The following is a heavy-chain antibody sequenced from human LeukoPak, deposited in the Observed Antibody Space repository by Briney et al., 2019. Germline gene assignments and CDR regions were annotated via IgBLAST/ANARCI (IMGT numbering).Heavy chain of an antibody. CDR2: ISYDGSNK. J-gene: IGHJ4*02. CDR3: ARETPTYYYDSSGYGGVDY. V-gene: IGHV3-30*04. D-gene: IGHD3-22*01. CDR1: GFTFSSYA. Sequence: PGGSLRLSCAASGFTFSSYAMHWVRQAPGKGLEWVAVISYDGSNKYYADSVKGRFTISRDNSKNTLYLQMNSLRAEDAAVYYCARETPTYYYDSSGYGGVDYWGQGTLVTVSS.